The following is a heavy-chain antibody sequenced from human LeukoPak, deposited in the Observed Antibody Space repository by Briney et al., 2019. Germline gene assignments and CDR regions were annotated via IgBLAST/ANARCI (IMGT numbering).Heavy chain of an antibody. V-gene: IGHV4-59*08. Sequence: SETLSLTCTVSGDSISSSYWGWIRHPPGKGLEWIGYVYYTGSTNYNPSLKSRVTISVDTSKNQFSLNLSSVTAADTAVYYCARHGAAHLLYYYDYWGQGTLVTVSS. CDR2: VYYTGST. CDR3: ARHGAAHLLYYYDY. J-gene: IGHJ4*02. CDR1: GDSISSSY. D-gene: IGHD2/OR15-2a*01.